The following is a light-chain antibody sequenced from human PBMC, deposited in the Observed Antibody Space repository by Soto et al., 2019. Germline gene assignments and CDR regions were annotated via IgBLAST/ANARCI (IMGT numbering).Light chain of an antibody. CDR2: KAS. CDR1: QGISSY. J-gene: IGKJ1*01. Sequence: IRMTQSPSSLSASTGDRVTITCRASQGISSYLAWYQQKPGTAPKLLIYKASSLESGVPSRFSGSGSGTEFTLTISSLQPDDFATYYCQQYNSYSTFGQGTKVDIK. CDR3: QQYNSYST. V-gene: IGKV1-5*03.